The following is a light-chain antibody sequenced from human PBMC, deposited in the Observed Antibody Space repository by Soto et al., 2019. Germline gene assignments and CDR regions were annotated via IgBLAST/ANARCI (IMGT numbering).Light chain of an antibody. CDR3: QQYGSLDS. J-gene: IGKJ3*01. CDR1: QDIDSY. Sequence: DIQMTQSPSSLSASVGDRVTITCQASQDIDSYLNWYQQKPGKAPKLLIYDAFRLETGVPPRFSGDGYGTDFTLIIRSLQPEDTGTYYCQQYGSLDSFGPGTKVDL. CDR2: DAF. V-gene: IGKV1-33*01.